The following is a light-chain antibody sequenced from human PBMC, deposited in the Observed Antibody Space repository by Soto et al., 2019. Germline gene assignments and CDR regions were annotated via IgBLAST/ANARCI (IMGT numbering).Light chain of an antibody. CDR2: GAS. CDR1: QSVGTY. J-gene: IGKJ1*01. CDR3: QRYGSSPQT. Sequence: EIVLTQSPGTLSLSPGERATLSCRASQSVGTYLAWYQQKPGQAPRLLIYGASSRATGIPDRFSGSGSGTDFTLTISRLEPEDFAVYYCQRYGSSPQTFGQGTKVDIK. V-gene: IGKV3-20*01.